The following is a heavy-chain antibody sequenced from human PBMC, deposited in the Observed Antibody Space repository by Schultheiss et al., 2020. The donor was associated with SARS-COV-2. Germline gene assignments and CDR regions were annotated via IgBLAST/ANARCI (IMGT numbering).Heavy chain of an antibody. CDR3: ARMTAMVTLFDY. Sequence: GESLKISCAASGFTFSSYAMHWVRQAPGKGLEWVAVISYDGSNKYYADSVKGRFTISRDNSKNTLYLQMNSLRAEDTAVYYCARMTAMVTLFDYWGQGTLVTVSS. J-gene: IGHJ4*02. V-gene: IGHV3-30*07. D-gene: IGHD5-18*01. CDR1: GFTFSSYA. CDR2: ISYDGSNK.